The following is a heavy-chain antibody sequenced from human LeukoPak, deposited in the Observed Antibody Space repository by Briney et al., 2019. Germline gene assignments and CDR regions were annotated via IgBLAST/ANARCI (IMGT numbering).Heavy chain of an antibody. CDR1: GFPFSSYA. CDR3: VRGYPFGPYGMDV. D-gene: IGHD5-18*01. J-gene: IGHJ6*02. Sequence: GGSLRLCCSASGFPFSSYAMHWVRQAPGKGLEYVSAISDSGGYTYYADSVKGRFTISRDNSKNTLYLQMSSLRAEDTAVYFCVRGYPFGPYGMDVWGQGTTVTVSS. CDR2: ISDSGGYT. V-gene: IGHV3-64D*09.